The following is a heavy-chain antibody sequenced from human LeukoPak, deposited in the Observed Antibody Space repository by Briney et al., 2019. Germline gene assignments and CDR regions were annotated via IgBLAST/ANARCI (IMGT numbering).Heavy chain of an antibody. CDR1: GGSISSYY. V-gene: IGHV4-4*07. CDR3: ARDAGSSSSLDY. CDR2: IYASGTT. J-gene: IGHJ4*02. D-gene: IGHD6-6*01. Sequence: SETLSLTCTVSGGSISSYYWSWIRQPAGKGLEWIGRIYASGTTNYNPSLKSRVTMSVDTSKNQFSLKLTSVTAADTAVYYCARDAGSSSSLDYWGQGTLVTVSS.